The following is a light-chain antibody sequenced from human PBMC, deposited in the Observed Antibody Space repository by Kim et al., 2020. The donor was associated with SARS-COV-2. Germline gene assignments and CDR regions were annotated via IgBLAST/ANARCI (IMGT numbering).Light chain of an antibody. J-gene: IGKJ4*01. CDR2: AAS. Sequence: DIQMTQSPSSVSASVGDRVTITCRASQGISSFLAWYQQKPGNAPKLLIYAASSLQSGVPSRFSGSGSGTDFTLTISSLQPEDFATYYCQQANSFPLTFGGGTKVDIK. V-gene: IGKV1-12*01. CDR3: QQANSFPLT. CDR1: QGISSF.